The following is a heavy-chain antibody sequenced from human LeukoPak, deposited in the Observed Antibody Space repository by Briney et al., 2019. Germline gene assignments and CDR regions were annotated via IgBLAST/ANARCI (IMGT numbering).Heavy chain of an antibody. CDR3: ARLTNGNPGDY. V-gene: IGHV4-39*07. D-gene: IGHD2-8*01. CDR1: GASISNPTYH. J-gene: IGHJ4*02. CDR2: MYYTGIT. Sequence: SETLSLTCTVSGASISNPTYHWGWIRQPLGKGLEWIGSMYYTGITYHNPSLKSRVTISLDTSKNQFSLNLNSVTAADTAVYYCARLTNGNPGDYWGQGTLVTVSS.